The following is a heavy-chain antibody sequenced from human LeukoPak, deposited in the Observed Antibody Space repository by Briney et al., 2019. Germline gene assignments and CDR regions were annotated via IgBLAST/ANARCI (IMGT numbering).Heavy chain of an antibody. D-gene: IGHD3-22*01. Sequence: SVKVSCKASGGTFSSYAISWVRQAPGQGLEWMGRISPILGVNYYALKFQGRLTISADKSMITAYMDLTNVTSEDTAVYYCAAVYDGAAGYFDLWGRGTLITVSS. CDR3: AAVYDGAAGYFDL. J-gene: IGHJ2*01. CDR1: GGTFSSYA. CDR2: ISPILGVN. V-gene: IGHV1-69*04.